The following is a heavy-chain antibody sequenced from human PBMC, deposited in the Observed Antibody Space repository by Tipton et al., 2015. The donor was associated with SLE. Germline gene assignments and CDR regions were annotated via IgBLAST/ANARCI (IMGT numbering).Heavy chain of an antibody. V-gene: IGHV3-20*04. J-gene: IGHJ4*02. CDR3: AREVRFGLFDY. CDR2: INWNGGST. D-gene: IGHD3-10*01. CDR1: GFTFDDFG. Sequence: SLRLSCVASGFTFDDFGMSWVRQAPGKGLEWVSGINWNGGSTGYANSVKGRFTISRDNAKNSLYLQMNSLSTEDTALYYCAREVRFGLFDYWGQGTLVTVSS.